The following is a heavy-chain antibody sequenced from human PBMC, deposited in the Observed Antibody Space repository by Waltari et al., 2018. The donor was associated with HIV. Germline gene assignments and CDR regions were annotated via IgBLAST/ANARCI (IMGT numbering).Heavy chain of an antibody. CDR3: ARDSPNAYSWGGSYSRFDY. Sequence: QVELVESGGCVVQTGSSLRLSCAAYGFNFSSYGLHWVRQAPGKGLEWVAVIWYDGSNKYYADSVKGRFTISRDNSKNTLYLQMNSLRAEDTAVYYCARDSPNAYSWGGSYSRFDYWGQGTLVTVSS. V-gene: IGHV3-33*01. CDR2: IWYDGSNK. CDR1: GFNFSSYG. D-gene: IGHD1-26*01. J-gene: IGHJ4*02.